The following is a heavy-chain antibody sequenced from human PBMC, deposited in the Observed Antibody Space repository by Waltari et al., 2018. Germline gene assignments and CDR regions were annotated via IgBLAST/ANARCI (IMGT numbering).Heavy chain of an antibody. CDR1: GFTLASSP. Sequence: QVQLVESGGGVVQPGRSLGLDLAASGFTLASSPMPLVRQAPGKGLEWVAVISEDGSNKYYADSVKGRFTISRDNSKNTLYLQMNSLRAEDTAVYYCAREESTIVVVTASWDYWGQGTLVTVSS. D-gene: IGHD2-21*02. V-gene: IGHV3-30*01. J-gene: IGHJ4*02. CDR2: ISEDGSNK. CDR3: AREESTIVVVTASWDY.